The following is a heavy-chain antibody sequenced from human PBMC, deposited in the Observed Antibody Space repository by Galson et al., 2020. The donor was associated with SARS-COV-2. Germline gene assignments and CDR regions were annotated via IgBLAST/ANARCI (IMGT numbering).Heavy chain of an antibody. CDR1: GGSISSYY. CDR3: ARGSSSGWYGSAFDI. V-gene: IGHV4-59*13. D-gene: IGHD6-19*01. CDR2: IYYSGST. J-gene: IGHJ3*02. Sequence: SETMSLTCTVSGGSISSYYWSWNRQPPGKGREWIGYIYYSGSTNYNPSLKSRVTISVDTSKTQFSLKLSSVTAADTAVYYCARGSSSGWYGSAFDIWGQGTMVTVSS.